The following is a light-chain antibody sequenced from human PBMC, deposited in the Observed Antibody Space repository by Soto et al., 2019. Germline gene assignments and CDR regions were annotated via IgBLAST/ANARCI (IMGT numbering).Light chain of an antibody. CDR2: GAS. J-gene: IGKJ2*01. CDR3: QQYGSSSYT. V-gene: IGKV3-20*01. Sequence: ESVLTQSPGTLSLSPGERATLSCRASQSVSSSYLAWYQQKPGQAPRLLNYGASSRATGTPDRFSGSGSGTDFALTISRLEPEDFAVYYCQQYGSSSYTFGQGTKLEIK. CDR1: QSVSSSY.